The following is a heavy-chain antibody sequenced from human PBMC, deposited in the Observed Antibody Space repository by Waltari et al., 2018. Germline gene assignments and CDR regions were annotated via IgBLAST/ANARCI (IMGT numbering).Heavy chain of an antibody. J-gene: IGHJ4*02. CDR1: GGSFSVYY. Sequence: QVQLQQWGAGLLKPSGTLSLTCAVSGGSFSVYYCSCIRQPPGKGLECSREINQSGSTNYNTSLKRRDTISVDTSKNQVSLKLSSVTAADTAVYFCARGGGVIADTFDYWGQGTLVTVSS. CDR2: INQSGST. CDR3: ARGGGVIADTFDY. D-gene: IGHD2-15*01. V-gene: IGHV4-34*01.